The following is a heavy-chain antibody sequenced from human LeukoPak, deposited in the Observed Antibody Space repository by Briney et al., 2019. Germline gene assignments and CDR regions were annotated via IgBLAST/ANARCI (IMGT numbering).Heavy chain of an antibody. D-gene: IGHD1-26*01. V-gene: IGHV3-74*01. CDR2: INHDGSIT. CDR3: ARSRAHAFDI. CDR1: GFRLSNHW. J-gene: IGHJ3*02. Sequence: GGSLRLSCAASGFRLSNHWMHWVRQAPGTGLVWVSRINHDGSITDYADSLKGRFTISRDNAKNTVYLQMGSLRVEDTAVYYCARSRAHAFDIWGQGTMVTVSS.